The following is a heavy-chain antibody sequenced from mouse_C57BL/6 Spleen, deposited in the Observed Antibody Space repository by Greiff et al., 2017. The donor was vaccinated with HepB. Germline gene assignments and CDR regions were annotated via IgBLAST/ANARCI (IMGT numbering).Heavy chain of an antibody. CDR1: GYTFTSYW. CDR3: AYYDYDGYDY. Sequence: VQLQQSGAELVKPGASVKLSCKASGYTFTSYWMHWVKQRPGQGLEWIGMIHPNSGSTNYNEKFKSKATLTVDKSSSTAYMQLSSLTSEDSAVYYCAYYDYDGYDYWGQGTTLTVSS. V-gene: IGHV1-64*01. D-gene: IGHD2-4*01. J-gene: IGHJ2*01. CDR2: IHPNSGST.